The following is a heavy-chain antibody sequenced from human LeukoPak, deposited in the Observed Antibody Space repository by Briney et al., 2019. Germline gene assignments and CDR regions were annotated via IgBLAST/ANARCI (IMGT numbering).Heavy chain of an antibody. D-gene: IGHD2-15*01. Sequence: ASVKVSCKASGGTFSSYAISWVRQAPGQGLEWMGRIIPFFGSANYVQKFQGRLSITTDESMSTAYMELSSLRSEDTAVYHCARGYCSGGSCVNWFDSWGQGTLVTVSS. CDR1: GGTFSSYA. CDR3: ARGYCSGGSCVNWFDS. V-gene: IGHV1-69*05. J-gene: IGHJ5*01. CDR2: IIPFFGSA.